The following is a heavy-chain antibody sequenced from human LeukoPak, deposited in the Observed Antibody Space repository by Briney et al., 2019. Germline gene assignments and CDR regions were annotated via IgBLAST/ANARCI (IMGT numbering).Heavy chain of an antibody. J-gene: IGHJ6*03. Sequence: ASVKVSCKASGYTFTSYDINWVRQATGQGLEWMGWMNPNSGNTGYAQKFQGRVTMTRNTSISTAYMELSSPGSEDTAVYYCARGRHGCSSTSCYIWTSRTYYYYYMDVWGKGTTVTVSS. V-gene: IGHV1-8*01. D-gene: IGHD2-2*02. CDR3: ARGRHGCSSTSCYIWTSRTYYYYYMDV. CDR1: GYTFTSYD. CDR2: MNPNSGNT.